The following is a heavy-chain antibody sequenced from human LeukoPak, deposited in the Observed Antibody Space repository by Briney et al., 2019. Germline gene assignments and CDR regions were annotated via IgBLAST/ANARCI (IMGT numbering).Heavy chain of an antibody. V-gene: IGHV3-23*01. D-gene: IGHD2-2*01. CDR2: ISGSGGST. CDR3: AKDRLVVPAANDAFDI. J-gene: IGHJ3*02. CDR1: GFTFSSYA. Sequence: GSLRLSCAASGFTFSSYAMSWVRQAPGKGLEWVSAISGSGGSTYYADSVKGRFTISRDNSKNTLYLQMNSLRAEDTAVYYCAKDRLVVPAANDAFDIWGQGTMVTVSS.